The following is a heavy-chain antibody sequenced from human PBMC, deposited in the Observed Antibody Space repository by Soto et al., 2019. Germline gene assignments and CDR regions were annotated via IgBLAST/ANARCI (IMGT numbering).Heavy chain of an antibody. Sequence: PGESLKISCKGSGYSSTSYSIGCLRQMPGKGLECMGIIYPGDSDTRYSPSFQGQATIPPHKSISTAYLQQRSPKAPHTAIYYWALTPRGSXSWLFGAFAISGGGTMV. J-gene: IGHJ3*02. CDR3: ALTPRGSXSWLFGAFAI. CDR1: GYSSTSYS. CDR2: IYPGDSDT. V-gene: IGHV5-51*01. D-gene: IGHD3-22*01.